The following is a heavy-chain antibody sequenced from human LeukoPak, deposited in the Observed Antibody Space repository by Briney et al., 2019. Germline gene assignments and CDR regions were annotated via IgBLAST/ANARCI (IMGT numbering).Heavy chain of an antibody. D-gene: IGHD3-22*01. CDR3: AAWGYYDSSGYRGWFDP. CDR2: IYYSGST. Sequence: PSETLSLTCTVSGGSISSYYWSWIRQPPGKGLEWIGYIYYSGSTNYNPSLKSRVTISVDTSKNQFSLKLSSVTAADTAVYYCAAWGYYDSSGYRGWFDPWGQGTLVTVSS. CDR1: GGSISSYY. J-gene: IGHJ5*02. V-gene: IGHV4-59*01.